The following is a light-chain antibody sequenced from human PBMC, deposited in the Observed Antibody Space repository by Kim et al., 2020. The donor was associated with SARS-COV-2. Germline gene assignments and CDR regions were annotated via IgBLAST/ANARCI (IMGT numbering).Light chain of an antibody. CDR2: GAS. CDR3: RPF. V-gene: IGKV3-20*01. Sequence: PGTLSLSPGERATLSCRASQSVSSRYLAWYQQKPGQAPRLLIYGASSRATGIPDRFSGSGSGTDFTLTISRLEPEDVSNMLARPFFGGGTKVDIK. CDR1: QSVSSRY. J-gene: IGKJ4*01.